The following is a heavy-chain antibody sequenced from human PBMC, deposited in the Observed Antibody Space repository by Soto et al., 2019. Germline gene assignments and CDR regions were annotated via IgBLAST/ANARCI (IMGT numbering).Heavy chain of an antibody. V-gene: IGHV3-21*01. CDR2: ISSSSSYI. CDR1: GFTFSSYS. D-gene: IGHD3-22*01. J-gene: IGHJ1*01. Sequence: GGSLRLSCAASGFTFSSYSMNWVRQAPGKGLEWVSSISSSSSYIYYADSVKGRFTISRDNAKNSLYLQMNSLRAEDTAVYYCASIYYYDSSGYYSPFQHWGQGTRVTVS. CDR3: ASIYYYDSSGYYSPFQH.